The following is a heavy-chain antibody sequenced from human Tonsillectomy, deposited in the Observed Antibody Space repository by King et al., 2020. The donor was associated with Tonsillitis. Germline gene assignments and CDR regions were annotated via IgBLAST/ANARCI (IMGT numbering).Heavy chain of an antibody. D-gene: IGHD6-19*01. CDR1: GGSISSGSYY. J-gene: IGHJ4*02. CDR2: IYTSGST. V-gene: IGHV4-61*02. Sequence: VQLQEPGPGLVKPSQTLSLTCTVSGGSISSGSYYWSWIRQPAGKGLEWIGRIYTSGSTNYNPSLKSRVTISVDTSKNQFSLKLSSVTAADTAVYYCARGGSSGGWYYFDYWGQGTLVTVSS. CDR3: ARGGSSGGWYYFDY.